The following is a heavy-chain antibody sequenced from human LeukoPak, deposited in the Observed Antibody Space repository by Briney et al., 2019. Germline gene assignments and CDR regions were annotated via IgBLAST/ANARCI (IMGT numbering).Heavy chain of an antibody. Sequence: SETLSLTCTVSGGSISSYYWSWIRQPPGKGLEWIGYIYYSGSTNYNPSLKSRVTIPVDTSKNQFSLKLSSVTAADTAVYYCACLSLIVGATAGGYFDYWGQGTLVTVSS. CDR2: IYYSGST. CDR3: ACLSLIVGATAGGYFDY. CDR1: GGSISSYY. D-gene: IGHD1-26*01. J-gene: IGHJ4*02. V-gene: IGHV4-59*01.